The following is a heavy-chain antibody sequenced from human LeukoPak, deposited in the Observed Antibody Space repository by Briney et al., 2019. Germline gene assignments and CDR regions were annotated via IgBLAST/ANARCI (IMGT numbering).Heavy chain of an antibody. CDR3: AARPGCSSTSCYVVY. D-gene: IGHD2-2*01. J-gene: IGHJ4*02. CDR1: GGTFSSYA. CDR2: IIPIFGTA. Sequence: SVKVSCKASGGTFSSYAISWVREAPGQGLEWMGGIIPIFGTANYAQKFQGRVTITADESTSTAYMELSSLRSEDTAVYYCAARPGCSSTSCYVVYWGQGTLVTVSS. V-gene: IGHV1-69*13.